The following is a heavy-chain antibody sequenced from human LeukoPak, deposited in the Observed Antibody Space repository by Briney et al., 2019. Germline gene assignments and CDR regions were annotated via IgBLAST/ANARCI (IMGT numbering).Heavy chain of an antibody. V-gene: IGHV3-30*18. CDR3: AKASGVPWADYAFDI. D-gene: IGHD3-10*01. CDR2: ISYDGSNK. CDR1: GFTFCSYG. Sequence: PGRSLRLSCAASGFTFCSYGMHWVRQAPGKGLEWVAVISYDGSNKYYADSVKGRFTISRDNSKNTLYLQMNGLRAEDTTVYYCAKASGVPWADYAFDIWGQGTMVTVSS. J-gene: IGHJ3*02.